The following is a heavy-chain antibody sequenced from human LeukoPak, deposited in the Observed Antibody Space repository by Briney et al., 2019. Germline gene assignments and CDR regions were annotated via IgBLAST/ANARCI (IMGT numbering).Heavy chain of an antibody. J-gene: IGHJ5*02. Sequence: GESLKISCKGSGYSFTSYWIAWVRQMPGKGLEWMGIIYPADSDIRYSPSFQGQVTISADKSISTAYLQWSSLKASDTAMYYCARQEYCSGGSCYTWFDPWGQGTLVTVSS. CDR3: ARQEYCSGGSCYTWFDP. V-gene: IGHV5-51*01. D-gene: IGHD2-15*01. CDR1: GYSFTSYW. CDR2: IYPADSDI.